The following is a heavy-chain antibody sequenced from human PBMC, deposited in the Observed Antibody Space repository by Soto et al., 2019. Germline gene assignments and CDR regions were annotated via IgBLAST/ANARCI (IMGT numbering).Heavy chain of an antibody. V-gene: IGHV4-59*08. CDR1: GGSISSYY. CDR2: THDSGST. CDR3: ARHSYCSSICWFDP. J-gene: IGHJ5*02. Sequence: QVQLQESGPGLVKPSETLSLTCTVSGGSISSYYWSWIRQSPGKGLEWIGYTHDSGSTNYNPSLKSRVTMSVDASKNQFSLKLSSVTAADTAVYYCARHSYCSSICWFDPWGQRTLVTVSS. D-gene: IGHD2-2*01.